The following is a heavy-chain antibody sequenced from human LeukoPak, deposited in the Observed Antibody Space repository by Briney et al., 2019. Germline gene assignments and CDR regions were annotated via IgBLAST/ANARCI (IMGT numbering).Heavy chain of an antibody. Sequence: PGASVKVSCKASGYTFTSYGISWVRQAPGQGLEWMGWIGVYNGNTNYAQKLQGRVTMTTDTSTSTAYMELRSLRSDDTAVYYCARAGGYYFDSSGFRYNFFDAWGQGTLVTVSS. CDR1: GYTFTSYG. CDR3: ARAGGYYFDSSGFRYNFFDA. CDR2: IGVYNGNT. V-gene: IGHV1-18*01. J-gene: IGHJ5*02. D-gene: IGHD3-22*01.